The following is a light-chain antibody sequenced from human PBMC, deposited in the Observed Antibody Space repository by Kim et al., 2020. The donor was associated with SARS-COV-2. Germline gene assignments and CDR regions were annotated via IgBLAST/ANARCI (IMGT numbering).Light chain of an antibody. CDR1: VLAKKY. J-gene: IGLJ2*01. Sequence: SYELTQPSSVSVSPGQTARITCSGDVLAKKYARWFQQKPGQAPVMVIYKDSERPSGIPERFSGSSSGTTVTLTISGAQVEDDADYYCFSAADNHRVFGGGTKLTVL. CDR3: FSAADNHRV. V-gene: IGLV3-27*01. CDR2: KDS.